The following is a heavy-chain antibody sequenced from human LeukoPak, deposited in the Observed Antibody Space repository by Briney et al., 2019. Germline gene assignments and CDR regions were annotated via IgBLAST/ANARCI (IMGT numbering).Heavy chain of an antibody. CDR2: FDPEDGET. CDR3: ATDRYSSSWYYFDY. J-gene: IGHJ4*02. CDR1: GYTLTELS. Sequence: ASVTVSCKVSGYTLTELSMHWVRQAPGKGLEWMGGFDPEDGETIYAQKFQGRVTMTEDTSTDTAYMELSSLRSEDTAVYYCATDRYSSSWYYFDYWGQGTLVTVSS. V-gene: IGHV1-24*01. D-gene: IGHD6-13*01.